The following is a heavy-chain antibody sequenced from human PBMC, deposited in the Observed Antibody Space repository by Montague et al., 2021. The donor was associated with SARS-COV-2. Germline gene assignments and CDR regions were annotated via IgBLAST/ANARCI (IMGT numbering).Heavy chain of an antibody. CDR2: IYSSGSA. Sequence: SETLSLTCTVSGSSITSYHWSWIRQAPGKGLEWIAYIYSSGSASYNPSLRSRVTMSVDKSTNQFSLRLNSVTAADTAVYYCARVFRGQRLAFDFWGQGAPVTVSS. CDR1: GSSITSYH. J-gene: IGHJ4*02. D-gene: IGHD6-25*01. V-gene: IGHV4-59*12. CDR3: ARVFRGQRLAFDF.